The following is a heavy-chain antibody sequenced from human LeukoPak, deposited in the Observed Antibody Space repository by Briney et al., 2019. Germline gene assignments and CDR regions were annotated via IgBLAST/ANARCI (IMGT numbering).Heavy chain of an antibody. D-gene: IGHD3-9*01. V-gene: IGHV4-34*01. CDR1: GGSFSGYY. J-gene: IGHJ4*02. CDR3: ARRIWYHDILTAYNI. Sequence: SETLSLTCAVYGGSFSGYYWSWIRQPPGKGLEWIGEINHSGSTNYNPSLKSRVTISVDTSKNQLSLNLSSVTAADTAVYYCARRIWYHDILTAYNIWGQGTPVTVSS. CDR2: INHSGST.